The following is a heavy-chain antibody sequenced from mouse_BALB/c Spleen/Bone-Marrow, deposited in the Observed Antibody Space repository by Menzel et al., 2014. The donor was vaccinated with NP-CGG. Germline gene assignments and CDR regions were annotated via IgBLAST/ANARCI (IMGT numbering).Heavy chain of an antibody. D-gene: IGHD1-2*01. Sequence: EVQLVESGGGLVQPVGSLKLSCVASGFTFNTYAMNWVRQAPGKGLEWVARIKTKTNDYGTFYADSVKDRFTISRDDSQNMLYLQMNNVKTEDTAMYYCVRATAYYFDYWGQGTTLTVSS. CDR1: GFTFNTYA. V-gene: IGHV10-1*02. J-gene: IGHJ2*01. CDR2: IKTKTNDYGT. CDR3: VRATAYYFDY.